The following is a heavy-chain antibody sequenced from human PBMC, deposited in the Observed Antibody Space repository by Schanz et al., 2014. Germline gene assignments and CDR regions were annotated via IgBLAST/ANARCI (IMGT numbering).Heavy chain of an antibody. V-gene: IGHV4-4*02. CDR3: ARERDALDI. Sequence: QVQLQESGPGLVKPSGTLSLTCAVSGGSISSSNWWSWVRQPPGKGLEWIGYIYYRGSTYYNPSLKSRVTISTDMSRNQFSLRLKSVTAADTALYYCARERDALDIWGQGTMVIVSS. CDR1: GGSISSSNW. J-gene: IGHJ3*02. CDR2: IYYRGST.